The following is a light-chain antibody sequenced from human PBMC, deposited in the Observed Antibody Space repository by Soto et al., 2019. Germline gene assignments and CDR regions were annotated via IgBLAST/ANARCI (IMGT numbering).Light chain of an antibody. V-gene: IGKV3-15*01. CDR3: QQYNNWIT. CDR2: AAS. CDR1: QSISIN. Sequence: EIVLTQSPDTLSVCPGERAIISCRASQSISINLAWYQQKPGQAPRLLIYAASNRATGVPARFSGSWSGTEFTLTISSLQSEDFAVYYCQQYNNWITFGQGTRLEIK. J-gene: IGKJ5*01.